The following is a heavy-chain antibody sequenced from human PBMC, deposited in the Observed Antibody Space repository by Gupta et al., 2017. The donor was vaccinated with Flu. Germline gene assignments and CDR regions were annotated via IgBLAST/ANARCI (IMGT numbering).Heavy chain of an antibody. CDR2: ISLDGGKR. CDR3: ARGSLGGYYYGGH. Sequence: VHLVESGGGVVQPGRSLRLSCAASGFTFSRYAMHWIRQAPGKGLEWVAVISLDGGKRDYADSVKGRFTISRDNSNNTLFLQMNSLTPDDTALYYCARGSLGGYYYGGHWGQGTLATVSS. D-gene: IGHD3-22*01. V-gene: IGHV3-30-3*01. CDR1: GFTFSRYA. J-gene: IGHJ4*02.